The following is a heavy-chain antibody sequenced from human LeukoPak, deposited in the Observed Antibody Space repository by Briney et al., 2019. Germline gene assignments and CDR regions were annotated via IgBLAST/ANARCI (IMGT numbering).Heavy chain of an antibody. V-gene: IGHV1-2*02. Sequence: GASVKGSWKASGYSFTGYDIQWVHQAPGQGLEWMGWINPKSGGTNYAQKFQGRVTMTSDTSISTVYMELTTLTSDDTAVLYCARDMIQGVMGYWGQGTLVTVSS. CDR2: INPKSGGT. J-gene: IGHJ4*02. CDR1: GYSFTGYD. CDR3: ARDMIQGVMGY. D-gene: IGHD3-10*01.